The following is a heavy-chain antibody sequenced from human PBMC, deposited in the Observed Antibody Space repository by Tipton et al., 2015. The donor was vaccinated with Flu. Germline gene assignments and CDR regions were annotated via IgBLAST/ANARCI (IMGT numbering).Heavy chain of an antibody. CDR3: AGGGGEFAP. CDR2: TYYRSKWYN. Sequence: GLVKPSQTLSLTCAISGDSVSNNSAIWSWIRQSPSRGLEWLGRTYYRSKWYNDYAVSVKGRITINPDTSNNQFSLQLNSVTPGDTAVYYCAGGGGEFAPWGQGTLVTVSS. V-gene: IGHV6-1*01. D-gene: IGHD3-10*01. CDR1: GDSVSNNSAI. J-gene: IGHJ5*02.